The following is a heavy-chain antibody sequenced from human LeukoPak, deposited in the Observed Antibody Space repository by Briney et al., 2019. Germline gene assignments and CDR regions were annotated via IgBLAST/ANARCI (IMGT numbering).Heavy chain of an antibody. D-gene: IGHD2-2*02. V-gene: IGHV4-30-4*01. J-gene: IGHJ6*02. Sequence: PSETLSLTCTVSGGSISSGDYYWSWIRQPPGKGLEWIGYIYYSGSTYYNPSLKSRVTISVDTSKNQFSLKLSSVTAADTAVYYCARNGGSTSCYNYYYYGMDVWGHGTPVTVSS. CDR1: GGSISSGDYY. CDR3: ARNGGSTSCYNYYYYGMDV. CDR2: IYYSGST.